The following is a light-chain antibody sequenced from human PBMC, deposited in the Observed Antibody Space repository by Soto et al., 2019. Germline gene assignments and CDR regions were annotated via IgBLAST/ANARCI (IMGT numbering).Light chain of an antibody. V-gene: IGKV1-6*02. CDR3: LQDHDYPWT. Sequence: IQMTQSPSSLSVSVTDRVTITCRASQDIGNDLGWYQQRPGEAPELLLYAASTLRSGVPSRFSGSGSGTQFTLTINNLQPEDSATYFCLQDHDYPWTFGHGTNVEV. CDR2: AAS. CDR1: QDIGND. J-gene: IGKJ1*01.